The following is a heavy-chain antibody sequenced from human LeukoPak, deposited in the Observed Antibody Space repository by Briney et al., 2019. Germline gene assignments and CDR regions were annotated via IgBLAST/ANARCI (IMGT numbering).Heavy chain of an antibody. D-gene: IGHD6-19*01. CDR3: ARVAVGGTRAFDI. V-gene: IGHV3-74*01. Sequence: GGSLRLSCAASGFTFTDYWMHWVRHAPGKGLVWVSRVLSDGSRISYADSVKGRFTISRDNAKNTLYLQMDSLRAEDTAVYYCARVAVGGTRAFDIWGQGTTVTVSS. J-gene: IGHJ3*02. CDR2: VLSDGSRI. CDR1: GFTFTDYW.